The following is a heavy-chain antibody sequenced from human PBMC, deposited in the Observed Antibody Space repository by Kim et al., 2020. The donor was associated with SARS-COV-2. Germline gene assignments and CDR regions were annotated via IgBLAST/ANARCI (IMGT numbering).Heavy chain of an antibody. CDR2: ISYDGSNK. CDR1: GFTFSSYG. CDR3: AKDSKVGLRGFVFGMDV. J-gene: IGHJ6*02. D-gene: IGHD2-15*01. V-gene: IGHV3-30*18. Sequence: GGSLRLSCAASGFTFSSYGMHWVRQAPGKGLEWVAVISYDGSNKYYADSVKGRFTISRDNSKNTLYLQMNSLRAEDTAVYYCAKDSKVGLRGFVFGMDVWGQGTTVTVSS.